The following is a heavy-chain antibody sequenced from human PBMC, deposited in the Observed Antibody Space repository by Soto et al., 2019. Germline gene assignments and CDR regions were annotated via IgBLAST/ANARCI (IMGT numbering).Heavy chain of an antibody. Sequence: EVQLLESGGGLVQPGGSLRLSCAASGFTFSSYAMSWVRQAPGKGLEWVPAISGSGGSTYYAVSVKGRFTISRDNSKNTLNLQMNSLRAEDTAVYYCAKSRGRDGYNFGYWGQGTLVTVSS. CDR3: AKSRGRDGYNFGY. D-gene: IGHD5-12*01. V-gene: IGHV3-23*01. J-gene: IGHJ4*02. CDR1: GFTFSSYA. CDR2: ISGSGGST.